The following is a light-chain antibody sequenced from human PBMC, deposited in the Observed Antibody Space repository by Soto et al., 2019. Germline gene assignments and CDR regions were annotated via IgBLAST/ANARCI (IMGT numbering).Light chain of an antibody. V-gene: IGKV4-1*01. CDR1: QSVLYSSNNKNY. CDR3: QQCYSTPWT. J-gene: IGKJ1*01. Sequence: DIVMTQSPDSLAVSLGERATINCKSSQSVLYSSNNKNYLAWYQQKPGQPPKLLIYWASTRESGVPDRFSGSGSGTDVTLTISSLQAEDVAVYFCQQCYSTPWTFGQGTKVEV. CDR2: WAS.